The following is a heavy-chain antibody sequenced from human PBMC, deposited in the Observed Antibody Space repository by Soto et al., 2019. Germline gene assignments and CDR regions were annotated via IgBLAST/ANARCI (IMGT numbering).Heavy chain of an antibody. CDR1: GGSFSGYY. CDR2: INHSGST. CDR3: ARDKITGLFDY. J-gene: IGHJ4*02. V-gene: IGHV4-34*01. Sequence: SETLSLTCAVYGGSFSGYYWTWIRQPPGTGLEWIGEINHSGSTNYNPSLKSRVTISVDTSKNQFSLELTSVTAADTAVYYCARDKITGLFDYWGQGTLVTVSS. D-gene: IGHD2-8*02.